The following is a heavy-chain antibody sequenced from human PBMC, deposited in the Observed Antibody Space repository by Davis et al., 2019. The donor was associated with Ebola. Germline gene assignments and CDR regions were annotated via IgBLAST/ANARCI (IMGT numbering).Heavy chain of an antibody. CDR2: INPNSGGT. D-gene: IGHD3-3*01. J-gene: IGHJ6*02. CDR1: GYIFTGYY. Sequence: AAPVKVSCKASGYIFTGYYMHWVRQAPGQGLEWMGWINPNSGGTNYAQKLQGRVTMTTDTSTSTAYMELRSLRSDDTAVYYCARDDDFWSGYYTYYYYGMDVWGQGTTVTVSS. V-gene: IGHV1-2*02. CDR3: ARDDDFWSGYYTYYYYGMDV.